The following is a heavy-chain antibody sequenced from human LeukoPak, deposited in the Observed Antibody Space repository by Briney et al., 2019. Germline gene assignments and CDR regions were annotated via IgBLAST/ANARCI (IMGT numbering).Heavy chain of an antibody. Sequence: PGGSLRLSCAASGFTFSSYSMNWVRQAPGKGLEGVSYSSSSSSTIYYADSVKGRFTISRDNAKNSLYLQMNSLRAEDTAVYYCARGARVGAFDIWGQGTMVTVSS. D-gene: IGHD2-2*01. V-gene: IGHV3-48*01. CDR3: ARGARVGAFDI. CDR1: GFTFSSYS. CDR2: SSSSSSTI. J-gene: IGHJ3*02.